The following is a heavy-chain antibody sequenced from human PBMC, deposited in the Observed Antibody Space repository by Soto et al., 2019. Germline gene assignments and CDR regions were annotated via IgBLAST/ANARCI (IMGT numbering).Heavy chain of an antibody. D-gene: IGHD4-17*01. CDR2: INPSGGST. J-gene: IGHJ4*02. Sequence: ASVKVSCKASGYTFTSYYMHWVLQAPGQGLEWMGIINPSGGSTSYAQKFQGRVTMTRDTSTSTVYMELSSLRSEDTAVYYCARANYGDYVIYYWGQGTLVTVSS. V-gene: IGHV1-46*01. CDR3: ARANYGDYVIYY. CDR1: GYTFTSYY.